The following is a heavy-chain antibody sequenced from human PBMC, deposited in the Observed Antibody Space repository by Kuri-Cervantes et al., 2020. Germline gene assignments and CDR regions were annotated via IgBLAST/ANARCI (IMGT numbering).Heavy chain of an antibody. J-gene: IGHJ6*03. V-gene: IGHV4-34*01. CDR3: ARGLCSSTSCYMDV. CDR1: GGSFSGYY. D-gene: IGHD2-2*01. Sequence: GSLRLSCAVYGGSFSGYYWSWIRQPPGKGLEWIGEINHSGSTNYNPSLKSRVPISVETSKNQFSLKLSSVTAADTAVYYCARGLCSSTSCYMDVWGKGTTVTVSS. CDR2: INHSGST.